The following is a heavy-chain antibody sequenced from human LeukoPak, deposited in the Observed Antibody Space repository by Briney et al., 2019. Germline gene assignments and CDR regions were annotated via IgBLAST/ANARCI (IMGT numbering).Heavy chain of an antibody. Sequence: PSETLSLTCTVSGGSISSYYWSWIRQPPGKGLEWIGYIYYSGSTYYNPSLKSRVTISVDTSKNQFSLKLSSVTAADTAVYYCASRKLGNDYWGQGTPVTVSS. D-gene: IGHD7-27*01. J-gene: IGHJ4*02. CDR3: ASRKLGNDY. V-gene: IGHV4-59*12. CDR2: IYYSGST. CDR1: GGSISSYY.